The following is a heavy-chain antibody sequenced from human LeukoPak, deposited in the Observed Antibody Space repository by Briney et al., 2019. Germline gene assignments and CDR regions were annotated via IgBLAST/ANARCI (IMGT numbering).Heavy chain of an antibody. D-gene: IGHD2-15*01. J-gene: IGHJ3*02. V-gene: IGHV3-30*04. Sequence: GSLRLSCAASGFTFSSYVIHWVRQAPGKGLEWVAVISYDGSYKYYADSVKGRFTISRDNSKNTLYLQMNSLRAEDTAVYYCARGRDCSGGSCYLGRAFDIWGQGTMVTVSS. CDR2: ISYDGSYK. CDR1: GFTFSSYV. CDR3: ARGRDCSGGSCYLGRAFDI.